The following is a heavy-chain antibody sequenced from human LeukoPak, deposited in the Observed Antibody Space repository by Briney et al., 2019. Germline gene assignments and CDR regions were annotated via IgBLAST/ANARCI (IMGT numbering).Heavy chain of an antibody. CDR2: ISGSGGST. CDR1: GFTFSSYG. CDR3: AKVGEYQLLLYAFDM. V-gene: IGHV3-23*01. Sequence: GGSLRLSCAASGFTFSSYGMSWVRQAPGKGLEWVSAISGSGGSTYYADSVKGRFTISRDNSKNTLYLQMNSLRAEDTAVYYCAKVGEYQLLLYAFDMWGQGTMVTVSS. D-gene: IGHD2-2*01. J-gene: IGHJ3*02.